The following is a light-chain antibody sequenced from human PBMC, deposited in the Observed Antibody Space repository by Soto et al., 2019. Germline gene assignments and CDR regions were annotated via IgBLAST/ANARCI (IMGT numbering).Light chain of an antibody. CDR1: SSDVGTYNY. J-gene: IGLJ3*02. V-gene: IGLV2-14*01. CDR3: SSYTGSSTPWV. CDR2: EVT. Sequence: QSALTQPASVSGSPGRSITISCTGTSSDVGTYNYVSWYQQHPGKAPKVMIYEVTYRPSGVSNRFSGSKSGNTASLTISGLQAEDEAEYYCSSYTGSSTPWVFGGGTKVTVL.